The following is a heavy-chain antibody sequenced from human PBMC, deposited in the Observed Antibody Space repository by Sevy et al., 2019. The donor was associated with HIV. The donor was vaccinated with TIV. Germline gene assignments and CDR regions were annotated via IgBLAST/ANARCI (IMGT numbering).Heavy chain of an antibody. J-gene: IGHJ3*01. D-gene: IGHD1-1*01. Sequence: GGSLRLSCAVSGFIVSSNYMSWVRQAPGKGLELVSVIYSGGNTSYADSVKGRFTISRDISKNTLDLQMNSLRAEDTAVYYCARANNWKGAFDLWGQGTMVTVSS. V-gene: IGHV3-53*01. CDR3: ARANNWKGAFDL. CDR2: IYSGGNT. CDR1: GFIVSSNY.